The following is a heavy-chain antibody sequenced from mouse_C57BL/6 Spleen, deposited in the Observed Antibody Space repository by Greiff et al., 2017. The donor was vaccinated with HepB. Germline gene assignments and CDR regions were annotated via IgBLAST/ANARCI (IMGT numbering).Heavy chain of an antibody. CDR2: ISYSGST. J-gene: IGHJ2*01. CDR3: ARGGTTVGFDY. Sequence: VQLVESGPGMVKPSQSLSLTCTVTGYSITSGYDWHWIRHFPGNKLEWMGYISYSGSTNYNPSLKSRISITHDTSKNHFFLKLNSVTTEDTATYYCARGGTTVGFDYWGQGTTLTVSS. D-gene: IGHD1-1*01. V-gene: IGHV3-1*01. CDR1: GYSITSGYD.